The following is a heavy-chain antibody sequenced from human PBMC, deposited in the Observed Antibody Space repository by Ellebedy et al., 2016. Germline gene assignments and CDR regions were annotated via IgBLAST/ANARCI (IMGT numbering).Heavy chain of an antibody. CDR2: IYYSGST. J-gene: IGHJ6*02. V-gene: IGHV4-59*01. Sequence: SETLSLTCTVSGGSISSYYWSWIRQPPGKGLEWIGYIYYSGSTNYNPSLKSRATISVDTSKNQFSLKLSSVTAADTAVYYCARERRDFGAYGMDVWGQGTTVTVSS. CDR3: ARERRDFGAYGMDV. D-gene: IGHD3-3*01. CDR1: GGSISSYY.